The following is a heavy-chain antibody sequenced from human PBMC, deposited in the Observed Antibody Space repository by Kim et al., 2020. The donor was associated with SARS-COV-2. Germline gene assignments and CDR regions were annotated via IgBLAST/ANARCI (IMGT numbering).Heavy chain of an antibody. CDR1: GGPINSGGYY. CDR2: IYTTGST. Sequence: SETLSLTCTVSGGPINSGGYYWSWNRQPAGKGLEWIGRIYTTGSTAYNPSLNGRVTISLDMSKNQFSLKLTSVTAADTAAYDCAGGLGNSKWYSDFWGQGNLVTVSS. J-gene: IGHJ4*02. CDR3: AGGLGNSKWYSDF. D-gene: IGHD4-4*01. V-gene: IGHV4-61*02.